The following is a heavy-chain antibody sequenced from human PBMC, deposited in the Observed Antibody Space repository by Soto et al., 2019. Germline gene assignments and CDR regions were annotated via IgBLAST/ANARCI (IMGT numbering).Heavy chain of an antibody. D-gene: IGHD2-15*01. CDR1: GYTFTGYY. Sequence: QVQLVQSGAEVKKPGASVKVSCKASGYTFTGYYIHWVRQTPGQGLEWMGWINPNSGDTHYAQRFQGRVTMTRDTSITTDYMDLSRLRSDDTAVYYCARGYCSGGGCSPYFDYWGQGTLVTVSS. V-gene: IGHV1-2*02. CDR2: INPNSGDT. CDR3: ARGYCSGGGCSPYFDY. J-gene: IGHJ4*02.